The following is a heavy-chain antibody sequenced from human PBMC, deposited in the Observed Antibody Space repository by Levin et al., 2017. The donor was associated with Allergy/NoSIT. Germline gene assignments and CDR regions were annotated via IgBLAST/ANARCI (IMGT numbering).Heavy chain of an antibody. D-gene: IGHD5-12*01. Sequence: PVASVKVSCKASGGTFSSYAISWVRQAPGQGLEWMGGIIPIFGTANYAQKFQGRVTITADESTSTAYMELSSLRSEDTAVYYCARVGPGYSGYAPWDYWGQGTLVTVSS. CDR3: ARVGPGYSGYAPWDY. V-gene: IGHV1-69*13. J-gene: IGHJ4*02. CDR2: IIPIFGTA. CDR1: GGTFSSYA.